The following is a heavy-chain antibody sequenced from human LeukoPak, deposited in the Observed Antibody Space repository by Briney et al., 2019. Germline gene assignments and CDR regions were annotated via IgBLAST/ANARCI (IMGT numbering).Heavy chain of an antibody. V-gene: IGHV3-23*01. CDR2: ISGSGGST. CDR3: AKDKSFSGYSVY. CDR1: GFTFSSYA. J-gene: IGHJ4*02. D-gene: IGHD1-26*01. Sequence: GGSLRLSCAASGFTFSSYAMSWVRQAPGKGLEWVSAISGSGGSTYYVDSVKGRFTISRDNSKTTLYLQMNSLRAEGTAVYYCAKDKSFSGYSVYWGQGTLVTVSS.